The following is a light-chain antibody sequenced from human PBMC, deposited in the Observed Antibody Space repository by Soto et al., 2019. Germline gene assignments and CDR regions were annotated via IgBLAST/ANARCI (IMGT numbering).Light chain of an antibody. V-gene: IGLV2-18*01. J-gene: IGLJ1*01. CDR3: SIYASNGSLI. CDR2: DVN. CDR1: TTDIDNSDS. Sequence: QSVLTQPPSVSGSPGQSVTISCTATTTDIDNSDSVSWYQQAPGTAPKLIIYDVNNRPSGAPDRFSGSTSGTKASLAITGLQAVDAADYFCSIYASNGSLIFGTGTKVTVL.